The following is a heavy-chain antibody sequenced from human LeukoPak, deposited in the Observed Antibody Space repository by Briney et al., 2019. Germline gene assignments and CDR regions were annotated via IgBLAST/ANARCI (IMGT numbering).Heavy chain of an antibody. Sequence: ASVKVSCKASGYTFTSYGISWVRQAPGQGLEWMGWISAYNGNTNYAQKFQGRVTVTTDTSTSTAYMELRSLRSDDTAVYYCAGDRGTWIQLWLIDYWGQGTLVTVSS. CDR1: GYTFTSYG. V-gene: IGHV1-18*01. CDR2: ISAYNGNT. D-gene: IGHD5-18*01. J-gene: IGHJ4*02. CDR3: AGDRGTWIQLWLIDY.